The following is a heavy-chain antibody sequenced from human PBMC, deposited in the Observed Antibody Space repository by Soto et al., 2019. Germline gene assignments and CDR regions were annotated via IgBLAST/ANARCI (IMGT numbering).Heavy chain of an antibody. Sequence: QVQLQQWGAGLLKPSETLSLPCAVYGGSFSGYYWSWIRQPPGKGLEWIGEINHSGSTNYNPSLKSRVTISVDTSKNQFSLKLSSVTAADTAVYYCAGGGSLYYFDYWGQGTLVTVSS. CDR1: GGSFSGYY. J-gene: IGHJ4*02. CDR3: AGGGSLYYFDY. V-gene: IGHV4-34*01. D-gene: IGHD3-10*01. CDR2: INHSGST.